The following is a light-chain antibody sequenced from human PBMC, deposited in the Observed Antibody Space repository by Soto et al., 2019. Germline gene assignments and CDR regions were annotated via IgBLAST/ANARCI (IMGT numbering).Light chain of an antibody. V-gene: IGLV2-8*01. Sequence: QAVVTQPPSASGSLGQSVTISCTGTSSDIGRYEFVSWYQHHPGKAPKLIIYEVTERPSGVPDRFSGSKSGNTASLTVSGLQADDEADYFCCSYAGTKDYVFGTGTKLTVL. CDR1: SSDIGRYEF. CDR2: EVT. CDR3: CSYAGTKDYV. J-gene: IGLJ1*01.